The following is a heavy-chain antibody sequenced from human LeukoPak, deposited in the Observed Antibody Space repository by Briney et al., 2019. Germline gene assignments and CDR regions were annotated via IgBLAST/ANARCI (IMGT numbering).Heavy chain of an antibody. CDR2: INPNSGGT. V-gene: IGHV1-2*02. CDR3: ARDPHYSGYDSENWFDP. J-gene: IGHJ5*02. CDR1: GYTFTGYY. D-gene: IGHD5-12*01. Sequence: ASVTVSCKAPGYTFTGYYIHWVRQAPAQGLEWVGWINPNSGGTNYAQKFQGRVTMTRDTSISTVYMEVSRLRSDDTAVYYCARDPHYSGYDSENWFDPWGQGTLVIVSS.